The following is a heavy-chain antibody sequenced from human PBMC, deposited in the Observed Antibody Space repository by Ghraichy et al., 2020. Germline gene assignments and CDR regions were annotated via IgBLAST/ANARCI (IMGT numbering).Heavy chain of an antibody. V-gene: IGHV4-39*01. Sequence: SETLSLTCTVSGGSISSSTYYWGWIRQSPGKGLEWIGSIYYSGSTYYNPSLKSRVTISVDTSKNQFSLKLSSVTAADTAVYYCARQVAYYDFWSGGLFDYWGQGTLVTVSS. CDR2: IYYSGST. J-gene: IGHJ4*02. CDR3: ARQVAYYDFWSGGLFDY. D-gene: IGHD3-3*01. CDR1: GGSISSSTYY.